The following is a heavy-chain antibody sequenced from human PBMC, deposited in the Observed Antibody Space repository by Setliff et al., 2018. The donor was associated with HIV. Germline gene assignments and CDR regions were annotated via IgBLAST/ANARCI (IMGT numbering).Heavy chain of an antibody. Sequence: ASVKVSCKASGYSFTSYGMNWVRQAPGQGLEWTGRISTNTGDPMYAQGFTGRFVFSLDITVNTAYLQISSLKTEDTAVYYCARESDDGNFLGWFDPWGQGTLVTVSS. V-gene: IGHV7-4-1*01. J-gene: IGHJ5*02. CDR2: ISTNTGDP. CDR3: ARESDDGNFLGWFDP. D-gene: IGHD1-26*01. CDR1: GYSFTSYG.